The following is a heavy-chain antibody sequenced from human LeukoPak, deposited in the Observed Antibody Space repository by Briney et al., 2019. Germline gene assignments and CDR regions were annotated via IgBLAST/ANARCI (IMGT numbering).Heavy chain of an antibody. D-gene: IGHD5-18*01. V-gene: IGHV3-53*01. CDR3: GKTTAGYSSGQKPAWPVDY. J-gene: IGHJ4*02. CDR2: IYSGGST. Sequence: GGSLRLSCAASGFAVSSNYMSWVRQAPGKGLEGVSVIYSGGSTYYADSVKGGFTISRDNSKNTLYLQMNSLRAEDTAVYYCGKTTAGYSSGQKPAWPVDYWGQGTLVTVSS. CDR1: GFAVSSNY.